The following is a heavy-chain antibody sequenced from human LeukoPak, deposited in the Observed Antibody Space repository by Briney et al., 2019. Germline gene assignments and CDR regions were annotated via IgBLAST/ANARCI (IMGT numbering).Heavy chain of an antibody. CDR3: ARGQMGLIYYYGSGSYYNAHYFDY. CDR1: GGSFSGYY. J-gene: IGHJ4*02. V-gene: IGHV4-34*01. D-gene: IGHD3-10*01. CDR2: INHSGST. Sequence: SETLSLTCAVYGGSFSGYYWSWIRQPPGKGLEWIGEINHSGSTNYNPSLKSRVTISVDTSKNQFSLKLSSVTAADTAVYYCARGQMGLIYYYGSGSYYNAHYFDYWGQGTLVTVSP.